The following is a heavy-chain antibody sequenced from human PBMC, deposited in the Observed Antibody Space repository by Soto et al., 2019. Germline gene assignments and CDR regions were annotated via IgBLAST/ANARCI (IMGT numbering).Heavy chain of an antibody. CDR3: ARDGSCSSTRCYEANWFDP. CDR2: IYHSGST. Sequence: QVRLQESGPGLVKPSETLSLTCTVSGGSNTTYYWSWIRQSPGKGLEWIGHIYHSGSTKYNPSLKSRVTISVDTSKNQFSLKLNSVTAADTAVYSCARDGSCSSTRCYEANWFDPWGQGTLVTVSS. CDR1: GGSNTTYY. J-gene: IGHJ5*02. D-gene: IGHD2-2*01. V-gene: IGHV4-59*01.